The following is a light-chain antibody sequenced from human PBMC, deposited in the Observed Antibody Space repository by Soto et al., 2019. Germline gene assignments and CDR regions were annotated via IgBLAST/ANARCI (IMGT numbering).Light chain of an antibody. J-gene: IGLJ1*01. Sequence: QSVLTQPASVSGSPGQSITISCTGTSSDVGAYNYVSWYQQHPGKAPKLMIYEVSDRPSGLSNRFSGSKSGNTASLTISGLQAEDEADYYCSSSTANSTLVFGTGTKVTVL. CDR3: SSSTANSTLV. CDR2: EVS. V-gene: IGLV2-14*01. CDR1: SSDVGAYNY.